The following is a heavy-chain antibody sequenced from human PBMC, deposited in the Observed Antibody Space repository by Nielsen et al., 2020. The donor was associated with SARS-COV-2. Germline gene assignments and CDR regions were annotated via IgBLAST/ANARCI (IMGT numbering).Heavy chain of an antibody. Sequence: GESLKISCKASGYSFSSHWIGWVRQMPGKGLEWMGIIDPEDSDTRYSPSFQGQVTISADKSINTTYLEWSSLKASDTAIYYCARAPDGDAFDIWGRGTMVTVSS. CDR2: IDPEDSDT. CDR3: ARAPDGDAFDI. V-gene: IGHV5-51*01. CDR1: GYSFSSHW. J-gene: IGHJ3*02.